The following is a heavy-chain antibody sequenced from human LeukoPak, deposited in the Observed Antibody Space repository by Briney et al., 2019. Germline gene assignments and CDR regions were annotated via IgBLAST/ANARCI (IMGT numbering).Heavy chain of an antibody. Sequence: SETLSLTCSVSGVSIGSSADYWGWIRQPPGKGLEWIGNIYYSGRTYYNPSLESRITISVDTSKNQFSLKLNSVTAADTAIYYCARQLYSGSYPSWGQGTVVTVSS. CDR1: GVSIGSSADY. V-gene: IGHV4-39*01. CDR2: IYYSGRT. CDR3: ARQLYSGSYPS. J-gene: IGHJ5*02. D-gene: IGHD1-26*01.